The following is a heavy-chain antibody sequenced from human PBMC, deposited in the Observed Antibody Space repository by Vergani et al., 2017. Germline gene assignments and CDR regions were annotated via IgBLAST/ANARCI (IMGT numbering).Heavy chain of an antibody. CDR3: ARMGGYDDGDAFRIGYFDS. CDR1: GDSISSGVYY. J-gene: IGHJ4*02. Sequence: QVQLQKSGPGLVKPSQTLSLTCSVSGDSISSGVYYWNWIRQHPGKGLEWIGYIYSTGSTHHNPSLRRRINMSVDTSKNQFSLKLNSVTAADTAMYYCARMGGYDDGDAFRIGYFDSWGPGILVTVSS. V-gene: IGHV4-31*03. D-gene: IGHD2-21*01. CDR2: IYSTGST.